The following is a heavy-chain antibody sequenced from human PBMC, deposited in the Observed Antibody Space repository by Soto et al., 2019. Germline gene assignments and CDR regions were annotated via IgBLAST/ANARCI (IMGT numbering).Heavy chain of an antibody. CDR1: GFTFSNAW. J-gene: IGHJ4*02. Sequence: EVQLVESGGGLVKPGGSLRLSCAASGFTFSNAWMNWVRQAPGKGLEWVGRIKNKTDGGTTDYAAPVKGRFTISRDDSKNTLDLQMNSLKTDDTAVYYCTRQVAGAFDYWGQGTLVTVSS. V-gene: IGHV3-15*07. CDR2: IKNKTDGGTT. CDR3: TRQVAGAFDY. D-gene: IGHD6-19*01.